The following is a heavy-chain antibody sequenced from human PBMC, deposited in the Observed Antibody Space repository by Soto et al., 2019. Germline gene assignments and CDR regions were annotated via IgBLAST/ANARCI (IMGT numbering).Heavy chain of an antibody. V-gene: IGHV4-34*01. Sequence: PSETLSLTCAVYGGSFSGYYWSWIRQPPGKGLEWIGEINHSGSTNYNPSLKSRVTISVDTSKNQFSLKLSSVTAADTAVYYCARGLIPSSGYDYWGQGTLVTV. CDR1: GGSFSGYY. J-gene: IGHJ4*02. CDR2: INHSGST. D-gene: IGHD6-19*01. CDR3: ARGLIPSSGYDY.